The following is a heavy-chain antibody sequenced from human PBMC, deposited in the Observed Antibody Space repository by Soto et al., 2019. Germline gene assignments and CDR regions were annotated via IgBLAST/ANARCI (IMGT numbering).Heavy chain of an antibody. J-gene: IGHJ4*02. D-gene: IGHD5-12*01. V-gene: IGHV4-59*01. CDR2: IYYSGST. CDR1: GGSISSYY. CDR3: AREGWMGTFDY. Sequence: PSETLSLTCTVSGGSISSYYWSWIRQPPGKGLEWIGYIYYSGSTNYNPSLKSRVTILEDTSKNQFSLKLNSVTAADTAVYYCAREGWMGTFDYWGQGALVTVSS.